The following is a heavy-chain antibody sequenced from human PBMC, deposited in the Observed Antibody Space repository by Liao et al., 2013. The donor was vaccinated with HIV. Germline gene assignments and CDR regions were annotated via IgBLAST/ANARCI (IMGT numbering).Heavy chain of an antibody. CDR1: GGSFSGYY. D-gene: IGHD3-9*01. CDR3: ARERYFDWFDAFDI. CDR2: INHSGST. V-gene: IGHV4-34*01. J-gene: IGHJ3*02. Sequence: QVQLQQWGAGLLKPSETLSLTCAVYGGSFSGYYWSWIRQPPGKGLEWIGEINHSGSTNYNPSLKSRVSISADTSSNHVSLKLTSVTAADTAVYYCARERYFDWFDAFDIWGQGTKVIVSS.